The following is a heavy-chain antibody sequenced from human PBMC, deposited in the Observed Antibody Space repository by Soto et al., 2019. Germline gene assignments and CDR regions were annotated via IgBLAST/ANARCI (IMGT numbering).Heavy chain of an antibody. CDR3: AREDGGNYYYYYGMDL. J-gene: IGHJ6*02. V-gene: IGHV3-21*01. CDR1: GFTFGSHS. D-gene: IGHD2-15*01. CDR2: ISSSSSYI. Sequence: GGSLRLSCAASGFTFGSHSMSLFRHSPFRGLEWVSSISSSSSYIYYADSVKGRFTISRDNAKNSLYLQMNSLGAEDTAVYYCAREDGGNYYYYYGMDLWGQGTTVTVSS.